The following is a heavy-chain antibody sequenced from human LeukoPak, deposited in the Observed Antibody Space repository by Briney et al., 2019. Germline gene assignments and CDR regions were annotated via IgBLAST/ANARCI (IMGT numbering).Heavy chain of an antibody. V-gene: IGHV3-23*05. CDR2: IFASGSTT. CDR1: GFTFSGYA. Sequence: GGSLRLSCAASGFTFSGYAMNWVRQAPGKGLEWVSLIFASGSTTKYADSVKGRFTISRDNSKNTLYLQMNSLRAEDTAVYYCAKAPPYKKYFDYWGQGTLVTVSS. D-gene: IGHD1-1*01. CDR3: AKAPPYKKYFDY. J-gene: IGHJ4*02.